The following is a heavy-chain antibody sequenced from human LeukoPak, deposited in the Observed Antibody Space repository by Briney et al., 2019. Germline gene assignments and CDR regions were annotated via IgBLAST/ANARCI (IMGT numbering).Heavy chain of an antibody. CDR3: ARGRDGSGWYGPYYFDY. Sequence: SETLSLTCAVYGGSFSGYYWSWIRQPPGKGLEWIGEINHSGSTNYNPSLKSRVTISVDTSKNQFSLKLSSVTAADTAVYYCARGRDGSGWYGPYYFDYWGQGTLVTVSS. D-gene: IGHD6-19*01. V-gene: IGHV4-34*01. CDR2: INHSGST. CDR1: GGSFSGYY. J-gene: IGHJ4*02.